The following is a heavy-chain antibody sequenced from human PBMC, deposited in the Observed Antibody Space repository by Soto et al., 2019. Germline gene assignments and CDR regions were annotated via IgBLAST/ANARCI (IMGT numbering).Heavy chain of an antibody. Sequence: GGSLRLSCAASGFTFSSYAMSWVRQAPGKGLEWVSAISGSGGSTYYADSVKGRLTISRDNSKNTLYLQMNSLGAEDTAVYYCAKALYSSGWYYFDYWGQGTLVTVSS. J-gene: IGHJ4*02. CDR2: ISGSGGST. CDR1: GFTFSSYA. D-gene: IGHD6-19*01. CDR3: AKALYSSGWYYFDY. V-gene: IGHV3-23*01.